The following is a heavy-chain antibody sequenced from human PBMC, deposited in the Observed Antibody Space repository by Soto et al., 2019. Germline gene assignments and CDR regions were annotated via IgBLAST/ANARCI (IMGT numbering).Heavy chain of an antibody. CDR2: ISAYNGNT. Sequence: GASVKVSCKASGYTFTSYGISWVRQAPGQGLEWMGWISAYNGNTNYAQKLQGRVTMTTDTSTSTAYMELRSLRSDDTAVYYCARSPRGPPLLWFGELFESYFDYWGQGTLVTVPS. J-gene: IGHJ4*02. CDR3: ARSPRGPPLLWFGELFESYFDY. CDR1: GYTFTSYG. D-gene: IGHD3-10*01. V-gene: IGHV1-18*01.